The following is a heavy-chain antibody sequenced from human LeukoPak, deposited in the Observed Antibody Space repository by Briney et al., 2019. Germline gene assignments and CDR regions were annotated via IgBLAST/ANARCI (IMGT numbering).Heavy chain of an antibody. V-gene: IGHV4-59*01. D-gene: IGHD2-2*01. CDR2: IYYSGST. Sequence: SETLSLTCTVSGGSISSYYWSWIRQLPGKGLEWIGYIYYSGSTNYNPSLKSRVTISVDTSKNQFSLKLSSVTAADTAVYYCARVAGYCSSTSCRSWASYYYGMDVWGQGTTVTVSS. CDR1: GGSISSYY. J-gene: IGHJ6*02. CDR3: ARVAGYCSSTSCRSWASYYYGMDV.